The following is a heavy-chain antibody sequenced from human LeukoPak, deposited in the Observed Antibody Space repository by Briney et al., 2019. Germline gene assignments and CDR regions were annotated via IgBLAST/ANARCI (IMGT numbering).Heavy chain of an antibody. V-gene: IGHV1-18*01. CDR1: GYTFTSYG. Sequence: ASVKVSCKASGYTFTSYGISWVRQAPGQGLEWMGWISAYNGNTNYAQKLQGRVTMTTDTSTSTAYMELRSLRSEDTAVYYCARDFPSLYDFWSGYGDYWGQGTLVAVSS. CDR2: ISAYNGNT. CDR3: ARDFPSLYDFWSGYGDY. J-gene: IGHJ4*02. D-gene: IGHD3-3*01.